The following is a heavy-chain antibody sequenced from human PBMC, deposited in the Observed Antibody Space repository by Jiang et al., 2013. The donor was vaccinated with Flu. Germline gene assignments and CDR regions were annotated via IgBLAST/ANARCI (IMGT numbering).Heavy chain of an antibody. CDR2: INHSGST. CDR3: ARGRRVTTRRYAYYGMDV. V-gene: IGHV4-34*01. CDR1: GGSFSGYY. J-gene: IGHJ6*02. D-gene: IGHD4-17*01. Sequence: LLKPSETLSLTCAVYGGSFSGYYWSWIRQPPGKGLEWIGEINHSGSTNYNPSLKSRVTISVDTSKNQFSLKLSSVTAADTAVYYCARGRRVTTRRYAYYGMDVWGQGTTVTVSS.